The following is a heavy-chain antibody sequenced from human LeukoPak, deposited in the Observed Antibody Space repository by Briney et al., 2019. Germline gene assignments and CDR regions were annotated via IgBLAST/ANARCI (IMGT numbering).Heavy chain of an antibody. CDR1: GFTFSSYA. J-gene: IGHJ4*02. V-gene: IGHV3-64*01. D-gene: IGHD5-18*01. CDR3: ARRGYTYGYDY. Sequence: SGGSLRLSCAASGFTFSSYAMHWVRQAPGKGLEYVSAISSNGGSTYYANSVKGRFTISRDNSKNTLYLQMGRLRAEDMAVYYCARRGYTYGYDYWGQGTLVTVSS. CDR2: ISSNGGST.